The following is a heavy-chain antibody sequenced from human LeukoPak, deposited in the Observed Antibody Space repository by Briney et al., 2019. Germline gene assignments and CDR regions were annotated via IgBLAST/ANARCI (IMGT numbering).Heavy chain of an antibody. CDR1: GGSFSGYY. CDR3: ARVSNYYDSNGRPSYFDL. D-gene: IGHD3-22*01. J-gene: IGHJ2*01. V-gene: IGHV4-34*01. Sequence: SETLSLTCAVYGGSFSGYYWSWIRQPPGKGLEWIGEINHSGSTNYNPSLKSRVTISIDTSKNQFSLKLSSVTAADTAVYYCARVSNYYDSNGRPSYFDLWGRGTLVTVSS. CDR2: INHSGST.